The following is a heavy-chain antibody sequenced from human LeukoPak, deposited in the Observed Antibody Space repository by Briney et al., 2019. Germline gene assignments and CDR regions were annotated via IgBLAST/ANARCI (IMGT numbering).Heavy chain of an antibody. CDR3: AKDFGITGTIDY. J-gene: IGHJ4*02. V-gene: IGHV3-30*18. CDR2: ISYDGSNK. Sequence: PGGSLRLSCAASGFTFSSYGMHWVRQAPGKGLEWVAVISYDGSNKYYADSVKGRFTISRDNSKNTLYLQMNSLRAEDTAVYYCAKDFGITGTIDYWGQGTLVTVSS. CDR1: GFTFSSYG. D-gene: IGHD1-7*01.